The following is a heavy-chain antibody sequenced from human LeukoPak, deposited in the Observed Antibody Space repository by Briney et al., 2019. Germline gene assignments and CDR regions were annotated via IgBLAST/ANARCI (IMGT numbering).Heavy chain of an antibody. V-gene: IGHV3-7*01. CDR2: IKQDGSEK. D-gene: IGHD6-19*01. CDR3: ARYSSGWYLSPFDY. J-gene: IGHJ4*02. CDR1: GFTFSRVG. Sequence: GGSLRLSCAASGFTFSRVGMHWVRQAPGKGLEWVANIKQDGSEKYYVDSVKGRFTISRDNAKNSLYLQMNSLRAEDTAVYYCARYSSGWYLSPFDYWGQGTLVTVSS.